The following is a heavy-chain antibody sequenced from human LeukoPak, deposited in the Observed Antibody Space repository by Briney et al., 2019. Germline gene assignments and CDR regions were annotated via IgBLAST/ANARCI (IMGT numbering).Heavy chain of an antibody. CDR1: GGTLSSYA. CDR2: IIPIFGTA. V-gene: IGHV1-69*13. J-gene: IGHJ4*02. Sequence: ASVKVSCKASGGTLSSYAISWVRQAPGQGPEWMGGIIPIFGTANYAQKFQGRVTITADESTSTAYMELSSLRSEDTAVYYCARGDYGDYVSPFDYWGQGTLVTVSS. CDR3: ARGDYGDYVSPFDY. D-gene: IGHD4-17*01.